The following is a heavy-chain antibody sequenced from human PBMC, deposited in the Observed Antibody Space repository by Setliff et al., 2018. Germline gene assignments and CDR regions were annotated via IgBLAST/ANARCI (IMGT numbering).Heavy chain of an antibody. D-gene: IGHD2-21*01. CDR1: GFTFSSYT. Sequence: GGSLRLSCAASGFTFSSYTMNWVRQAPGKGLEWVSYISSSSRTKYYADAVKGRFTISRDNAKNTQSLQMNTLKAEDTAVYYCTRDIVVFTDIDYYYSGMDVWGQGTAVTVSS. CDR2: ISSSSRTK. CDR3: TRDIVVFTDIDYYYSGMDV. J-gene: IGHJ6*02. V-gene: IGHV3-48*04.